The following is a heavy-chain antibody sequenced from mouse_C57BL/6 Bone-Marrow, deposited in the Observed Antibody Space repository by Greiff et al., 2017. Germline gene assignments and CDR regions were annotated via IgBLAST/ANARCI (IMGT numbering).Heavy chain of an antibody. J-gene: IGHJ4*01. CDR1: GYTFTSYW. CDR2: IDPSDSET. Sequence: VQLQQPGAELVRPGSSVKLSCKASGYTFTSYWMHWVKQRPIQGLEWIGNIDPSDSETHYNQKFKDKATLTVDKSSSTAYMQLSSLTSEDSAVYYCARLGGSSSYAMDYWGQGTSVTVSS. V-gene: IGHV1-52*01. D-gene: IGHD1-1*01. CDR3: ARLGGSSSYAMDY.